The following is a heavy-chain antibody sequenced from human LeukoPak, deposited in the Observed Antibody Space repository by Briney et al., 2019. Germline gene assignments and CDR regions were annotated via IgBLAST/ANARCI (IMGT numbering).Heavy chain of an antibody. Sequence: PSETLSLTCTVSGGSISSSSYYWGWIRQPPGEELEWIGSIYYSGSTYYNPSLKSRVTISVDTSKNQFSLKLSSVTAADTAVYYCARQLGYCSSTSCYADKVDYWGQGTLVTVSS. CDR1: GGSISSSSYY. CDR3: ARQLGYCSSTSCYADKVDY. V-gene: IGHV4-39*01. CDR2: IYYSGST. J-gene: IGHJ4*02. D-gene: IGHD2-2*01.